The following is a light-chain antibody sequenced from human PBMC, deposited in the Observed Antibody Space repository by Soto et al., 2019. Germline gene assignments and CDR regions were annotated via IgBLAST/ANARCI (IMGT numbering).Light chain of an antibody. V-gene: IGLV1-44*01. J-gene: IGLJ3*02. CDR2: SNN. CDR1: SSNIGSNT. CDR3: AACKNSLNCVV. Sequence: QSVLTQPPSASGTPGQRVTISCSGSSSNIGSNTVTWYQQLPGTAPKLLIYSNNQRPSGVPDRFSGSKSGTSASLAVSGLQAEDEADYYCAACKNSLNCVVFGAGTKLTVL.